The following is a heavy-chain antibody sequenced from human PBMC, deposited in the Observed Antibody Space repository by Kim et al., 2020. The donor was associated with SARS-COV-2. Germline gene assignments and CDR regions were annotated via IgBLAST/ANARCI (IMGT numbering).Heavy chain of an antibody. CDR1: GFTFSSYG. CDR3: AKDDVAGSGSYFRGVYYYYGMDV. Sequence: GGSLRLSCAASGFTFSSYGMHWVRQAPGKGLEWVAVIWYDGSNKYYADSVKGRFTISRDNAKNTLYLQMNSLRAEDTAVYYCAKDDVAGSGSYFRGVYYYYGMDVWGHGTTVTVSS. D-gene: IGHD1-26*01. J-gene: IGHJ6*02. V-gene: IGHV3-33*06. CDR2: IWYDGSNK.